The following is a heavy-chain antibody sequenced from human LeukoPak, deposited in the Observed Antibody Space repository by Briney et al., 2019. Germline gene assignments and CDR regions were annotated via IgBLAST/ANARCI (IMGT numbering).Heavy chain of an antibody. Sequence: PGGSLRLSCAASGFTFSSYAMRWVRQAPGKGLEWVSSTTDSGSRTYYADSVKGRFTISRDNSQNTLYLQMNSLRAEDTAVYYCAKDPLEQLSTIYFQNWGQGTLVTVSS. CDR2: TTDSGSRT. D-gene: IGHD6-6*01. CDR1: GFTFSSYA. V-gene: IGHV3-23*01. J-gene: IGHJ1*01. CDR3: AKDPLEQLSTIYFQN.